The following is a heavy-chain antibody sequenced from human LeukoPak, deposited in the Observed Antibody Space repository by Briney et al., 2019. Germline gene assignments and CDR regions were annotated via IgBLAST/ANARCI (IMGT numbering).Heavy chain of an antibody. CDR1: GFTFSSYA. CDR2: ISGSGGST. D-gene: IGHD5-18*01. J-gene: IGHJ3*02. CDR3: AKDHRYGGYSYGYRGRAFDI. V-gene: IGHV3-23*01. Sequence: AGGSLRLSCAASGFTFSSYAMSWIRQAPGKGLEWVSAISGSGGSTYYADSVKGRFTISRDNSKNTLYLQMNSLRAEDTAVYYCAKDHRYGGYSYGYRGRAFDIWGQGTMVTVSS.